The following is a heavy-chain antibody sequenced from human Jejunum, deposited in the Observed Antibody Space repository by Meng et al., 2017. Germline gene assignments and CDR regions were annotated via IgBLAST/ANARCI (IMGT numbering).Heavy chain of an antibody. J-gene: IGHJ5*02. D-gene: IGHD1-1*01. CDR3: ARDGQQLGRYWLDP. V-gene: IGHV4-31*03. CDR1: CETISGGGSY. Sequence: VQLLESVHERVSPRPALSLTCRFSCETISGGGSYWTWFRPHPGKGLEWLGYIFYSGSSSYHPSLKSRITIAVDTFKNQFSLTLRSVTAADTAVYYCARDGQQLGRYWLDPWGQGTLVTVSS. CDR2: IFYSGSS.